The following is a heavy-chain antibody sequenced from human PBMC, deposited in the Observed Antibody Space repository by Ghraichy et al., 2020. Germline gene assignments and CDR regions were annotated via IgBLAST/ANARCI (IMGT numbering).Heavy chain of an antibody. Sequence: SETLSLTCTVSGGSISSSSYYWGWIRQPPGKGLEWIGSIYYSGSTYYNPSLKSRVTISVDTSKNQFSLKLSSVTAADTAVYYCASAGRGSYFLFDYWGQGTLVTVSS. CDR3: ASAGRGSYFLFDY. CDR1: GGSISSSSYY. V-gene: IGHV4-39*07. J-gene: IGHJ4*02. D-gene: IGHD1-26*01. CDR2: IYYSGST.